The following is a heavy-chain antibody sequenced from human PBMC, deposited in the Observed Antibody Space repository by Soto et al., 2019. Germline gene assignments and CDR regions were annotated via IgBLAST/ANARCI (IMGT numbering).Heavy chain of an antibody. V-gene: IGHV1-3*01. CDR1: GYTFTSYA. J-gene: IGHJ4*02. Sequence: EASVKVSCKASGYTFTSYAIDWVRQAPGQRLEWMGWINAGNGNTKYSQKFQGRVTINRDTSASTAYMELSSLRSEDTAVYYCARSIVVVTALDYWGQGTLVTVSS. CDR3: ARSIVVVTALDY. CDR2: INAGNGNT. D-gene: IGHD2-21*02.